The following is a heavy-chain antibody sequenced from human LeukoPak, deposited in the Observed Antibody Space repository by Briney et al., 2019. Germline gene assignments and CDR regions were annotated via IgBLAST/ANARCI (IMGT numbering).Heavy chain of an antibody. CDR2: ISAYNGNT. CDR3: ARLDCSSTSCHSDY. Sequence: GASVKVSCKASGYTYTSYGISWVRQAPGQGLEWMGWISAYNGNTNYAQKLQGRVTMTTDTSTSTAYMELRSLRSDDTAVYYCARLDCSSTSCHSDYWGQGTLVTVSS. D-gene: IGHD2-2*01. J-gene: IGHJ4*02. V-gene: IGHV1-18*01. CDR1: GYTYTSYG.